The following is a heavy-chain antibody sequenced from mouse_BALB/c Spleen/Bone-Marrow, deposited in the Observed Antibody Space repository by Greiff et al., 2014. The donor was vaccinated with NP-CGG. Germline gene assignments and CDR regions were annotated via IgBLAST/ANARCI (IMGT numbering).Heavy chain of an antibody. J-gene: IGHJ4*01. D-gene: IGHD3-1*01. V-gene: IGHV1-84*02. Sequence: VQRVESGPELVKPGASVKISCKASGYTFTDYYINWVKQKPGQGLEWIGRIYPGSGTTKYNEKFKGKATLTVDTSSTTAYMQLTCLTSEDTAGYFCAILGRCALDSGGQGPSFTFS. CDR2: IYPGSGTT. CDR3: AILGRCALDS. CDR1: GYTFTDYY.